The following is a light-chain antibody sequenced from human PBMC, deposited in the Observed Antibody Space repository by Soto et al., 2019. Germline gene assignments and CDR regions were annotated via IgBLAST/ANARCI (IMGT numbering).Light chain of an antibody. J-gene: IGKJ1*01. Sequence: DIQMTQSPSTLSGSVGDRVTITCRASQTISSWLAWYQQKPGKAPKLLIYKASTLKSGAPSRFSGSGSGTEFNLTISSLQPDDFATYYCQHYNSYSEAFGQGTKVELK. CDR1: QTISSW. V-gene: IGKV1-5*03. CDR2: KAS. CDR3: QHYNSYSEA.